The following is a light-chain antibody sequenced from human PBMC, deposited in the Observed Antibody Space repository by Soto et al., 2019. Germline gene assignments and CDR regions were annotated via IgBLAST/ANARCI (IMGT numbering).Light chain of an antibody. CDR2: LNSDGSH. CDR1: SGHSSYA. V-gene: IGLV4-69*01. Sequence: QLVLTQSPSASASLGASVKLTCTLSSGHSSYAIAWHQQQPEKGPRYLMKLNSDGSHSKGDGIPDRFSGSSSGAERYLTISSLQSEDVADYYCQTWVTGIYVFGTGTKLTVL. J-gene: IGLJ1*01. CDR3: QTWVTGIYV.